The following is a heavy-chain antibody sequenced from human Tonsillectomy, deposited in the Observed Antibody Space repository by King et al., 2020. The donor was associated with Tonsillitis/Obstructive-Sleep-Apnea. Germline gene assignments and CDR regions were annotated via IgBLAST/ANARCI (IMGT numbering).Heavy chain of an antibody. J-gene: IGHJ4*02. D-gene: IGHD2-8*02. CDR1: GYTSTSYD. CDR3: ARDRTSGRYYDY. CDR2: MNPNSGNT. V-gene: IGHV1-8*01. Sequence: VQLVESGAEVKKPGASVKVSCKASGYTSTSYDINWVRQATGQGLEWMGWMNPNSGNTGYAQKFHGRVTMTRSTSTSTVYLELSSLRSEDTAVYYCARDRTSGRYYDYWGQGTLVTVSS.